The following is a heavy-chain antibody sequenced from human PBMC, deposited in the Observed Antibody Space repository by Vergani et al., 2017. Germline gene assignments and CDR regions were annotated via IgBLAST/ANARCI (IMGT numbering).Heavy chain of an antibody. J-gene: IGHJ4*02. Sequence: EVQLVESGGGLVQPGRSLRLSCTASGFTFGDYAMSWVRQAPGKGLEWVSAISGSGGSTYYADSVKGRFTISRDNSKNTLYLQMNSLRAEDTAVYYCATAGAAYCRGASCYDFFEYWGQGTLVTVAS. CDR2: ISGSGGST. V-gene: IGHV3-23*04. CDR1: GFTFGDYA. D-gene: IGHD2-15*01. CDR3: ATAGAAYCRGASCYDFFEY.